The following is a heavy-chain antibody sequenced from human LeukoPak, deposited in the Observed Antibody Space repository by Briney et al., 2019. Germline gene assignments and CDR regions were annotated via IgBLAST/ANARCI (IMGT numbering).Heavy chain of an antibody. D-gene: IGHD3-22*01. V-gene: IGHV4-30-4*08. CDR1: GGSISSGDYY. CDR3: ARADYYDSSGYYYSYRNAFDI. J-gene: IGHJ3*02. Sequence: SETLSLTCTVSGGSISSGDYYWSWIRQPPGKGLEWIGYIYYSGSTYYNPSLKSRVTISVDTSKNQFSLKLSSVTAADTAVYYCARADYYDSSGYYYSYRNAFDIWGQGTMVTVSS. CDR2: IYYSGST.